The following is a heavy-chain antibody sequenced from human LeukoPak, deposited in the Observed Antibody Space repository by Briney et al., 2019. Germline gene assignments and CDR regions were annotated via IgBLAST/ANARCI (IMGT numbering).Heavy chain of an antibody. J-gene: IGHJ4*02. CDR3: ASEPGSGWSGPFDY. CDR1: GGSISSYY. Sequence: PSETLSLXCTVSGGSISSYYWSWSRQPPGKGLEWIGYIYYSGSTNYNPSLKSRVTISVDTSKNQFSLKLSSVTAADTAVYYCASEPGSGWSGPFDYWGQGTLVTVSS. V-gene: IGHV4-59*01. CDR2: IYYSGST. D-gene: IGHD6-19*01.